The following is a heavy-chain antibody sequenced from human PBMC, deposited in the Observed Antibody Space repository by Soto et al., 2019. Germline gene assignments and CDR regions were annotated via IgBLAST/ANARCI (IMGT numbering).Heavy chain of an antibody. D-gene: IGHD3-10*01. J-gene: IGHJ4*02. CDR1: GFTFSSYA. Sequence: GGSLRLSCAASGFTFSSYAMHWVRQAPGKGLEYVSAISSNGGSTYYANSVKGRFTISRDNSKNTLYLQMGSLRAEDMAVYYCARAVLLWFGELFGLDYWGQGTLVTVSS. CDR3: ARAVLLWFGELFGLDY. V-gene: IGHV3-64*01. CDR2: ISSNGGST.